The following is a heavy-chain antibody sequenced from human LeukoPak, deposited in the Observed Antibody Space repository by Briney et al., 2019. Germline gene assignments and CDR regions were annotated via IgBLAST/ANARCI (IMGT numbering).Heavy chain of an antibody. CDR1: GFTFSSYW. J-gene: IGHJ6*03. CDR2: IKQDGSEK. CDR3: ATPEVAPDYYYYYMDV. V-gene: IGHV3-7*01. D-gene: IGHD1-14*01. Sequence: GGSLRLSCAASGFTFSSYWMSWVRQAPGKGLEWVANIKQDGSEKYYVDSVKGRFTISRDNAKNLLYLQMNSLRAEDTAVYYCATPEVAPDYYYYYMDVWGKGTTVTVSS.